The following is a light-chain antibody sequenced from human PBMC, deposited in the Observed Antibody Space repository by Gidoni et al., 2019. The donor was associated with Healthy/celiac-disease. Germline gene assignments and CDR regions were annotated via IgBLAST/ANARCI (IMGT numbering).Light chain of an antibody. CDR1: QSISSY. J-gene: IGKJ2*01. CDR2: AAS. Sequence: IQRTQSPSSLSASVGERVTITCRASQSISSYLNWYQQKPGKAPTLLIDAASSLQSGVPSRFSGSGSGTDFTLTISSLQPEDFATYYCQQSYSTPRTFGQGTKLEIK. CDR3: QQSYSTPRT. V-gene: IGKV1-39*01.